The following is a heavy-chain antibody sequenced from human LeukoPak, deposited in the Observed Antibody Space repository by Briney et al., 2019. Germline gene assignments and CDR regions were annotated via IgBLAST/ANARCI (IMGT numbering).Heavy chain of an antibody. CDR2: IIQDGSEK. V-gene: IGHV3-7*05. CDR1: GFTFSSFW. J-gene: IGHJ4*02. Sequence: GGSLRLSCVASGFTFSSFWMSWVRQAPGKGLEWVAKIIQDGSEKYYVDSVKGRFTISRDNAKNSLYLQMNSLRAEDTAVYYCARDREYYFDYWGQGTLVTVSS. CDR3: ARDREYYFDY.